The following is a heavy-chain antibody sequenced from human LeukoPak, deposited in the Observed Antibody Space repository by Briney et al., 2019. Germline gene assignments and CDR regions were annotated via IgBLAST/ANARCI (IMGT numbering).Heavy chain of an antibody. Sequence: SESLSLTCVVYGCAFSGYYWSWIRHPPGKGLEWIGEINHSGSTNYNPSLKSRVTISVDTSKNQFSLKLSSVTAADTAVYYCARGNRVVVVPAAMRGDYYYYGMDVWGQGTTVTVSS. J-gene: IGHJ6*02. CDR2: INHSGST. D-gene: IGHD2-2*01. CDR3: ARGNRVVVVPAAMRGDYYYYGMDV. CDR1: GCAFSGYY. V-gene: IGHV4-34*01.